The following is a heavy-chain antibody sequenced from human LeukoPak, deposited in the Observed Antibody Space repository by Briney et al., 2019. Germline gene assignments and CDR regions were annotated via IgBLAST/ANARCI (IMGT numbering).Heavy chain of an antibody. J-gene: IGHJ3*02. CDR1: GGSLSSGDYY. CDR2: IYYSGST. Sequence: SETLSLTCTVSGGSLSSGDYYWSWIRQPPGKGLEWLGYIYYSGSTYYNPSLKSRVTISVDTSKNQFSLKLSSVTAADTAVYYCARDVEWSRDAFDIWGQGTMVTVSS. D-gene: IGHD3-3*01. V-gene: IGHV4-30-4*08. CDR3: ARDVEWSRDAFDI.